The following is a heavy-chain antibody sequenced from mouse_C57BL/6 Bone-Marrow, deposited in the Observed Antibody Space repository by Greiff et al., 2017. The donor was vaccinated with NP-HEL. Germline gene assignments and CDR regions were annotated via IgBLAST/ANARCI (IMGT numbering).Heavy chain of an antibody. CDR2: IDPSDSYT. J-gene: IGHJ2*01. V-gene: IGHV1-50*01. Sequence: QVQLQQPGAELVKPGASVKLSCKASGYTFTSYWMQWVKQRPGQGLEWIGEIDPSDSYTNYNQKFKGKATLTVDTSSSTAYMQLSSLTSEDSAVYYCARRYDGWRVDYWGQGTTLTVSS. CDR3: ARRYDGWRVDY. CDR1: GYTFTSYW. D-gene: IGHD2-3*01.